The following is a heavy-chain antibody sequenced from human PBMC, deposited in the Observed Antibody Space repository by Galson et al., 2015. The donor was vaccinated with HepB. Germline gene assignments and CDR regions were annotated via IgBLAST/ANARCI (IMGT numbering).Heavy chain of an antibody. CDR3: ASWVGATGGGDY. D-gene: IGHD1-26*01. V-gene: IGHV1-69*06. CDR2: IIPIFGTA. J-gene: IGHJ4*02. Sequence: SVKVSCKASGGTFSSYAICWVRQAPGQGLEWMGGIIPIFGTANYAQKFQGRVTITADKSTSTAYMELSSLRSEDTAVYYCASWVGATGGGDYWGQGTLVTVSS. CDR1: GGTFSSYA.